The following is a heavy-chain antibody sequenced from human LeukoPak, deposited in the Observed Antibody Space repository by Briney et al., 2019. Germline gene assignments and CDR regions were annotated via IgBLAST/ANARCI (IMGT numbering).Heavy chain of an antibody. Sequence: GASVKVSCKASGYRFTSFGIYWVRQAPGQRLEWVGWISADDGHTKEAQMVQGRLILTADTATNTAYMELRSLRPDDTAVYYCARASFNSAFFDAWGQGTLVTVSS. D-gene: IGHD2/OR15-2a*01. CDR3: ARASFNSAFFDA. CDR1: GYRFTSFG. V-gene: IGHV1-18*01. CDR2: ISADDGHT. J-gene: IGHJ4*02.